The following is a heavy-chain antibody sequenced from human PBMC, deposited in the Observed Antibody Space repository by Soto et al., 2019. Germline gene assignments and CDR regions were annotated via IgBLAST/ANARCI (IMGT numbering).Heavy chain of an antibody. Sequence: ASVKVSCKASGYTFTTYDIHWVRQATGQGLEWMGWMNPNSGNTGYAQKFQGRVTMTRNTSINRAYMELRSLTSDDTAIYYCAKNGQPPYYYYGMDVWGQGTTVTVSS. CDR2: MNPNSGNT. J-gene: IGHJ6*02. D-gene: IGHD2-8*01. CDR1: GYTFTTYD. CDR3: AKNGQPPYYYYGMDV. V-gene: IGHV1-8*01.